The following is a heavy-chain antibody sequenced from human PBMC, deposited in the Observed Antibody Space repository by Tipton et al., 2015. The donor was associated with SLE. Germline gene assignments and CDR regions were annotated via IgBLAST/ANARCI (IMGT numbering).Heavy chain of an antibody. CDR1: GGSISSSSYY. D-gene: IGHD3-22*01. CDR3: AREVYDSSGYYADY. V-gene: IGHV4-61*09. J-gene: IGHJ4*02. CDR2: IYTSGST. Sequence: TLSLTCTVSGGSISSSSYYWSWIRQPAGKGLEWIGYIYTSGSTNYNPSLKSRVTISVDTSKNQFSLKLSSVTAADTAVYYCAREVYDSSGYYADYWGQGTLVTVSS.